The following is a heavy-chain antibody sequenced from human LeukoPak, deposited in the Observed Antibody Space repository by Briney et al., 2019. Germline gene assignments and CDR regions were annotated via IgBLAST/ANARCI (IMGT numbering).Heavy chain of an antibody. CDR3: AGWRMATIRAYFDY. Sequence: SETLSLTCTVSGGSISSSSYYWGWIRQPPGKGLEWIGSIYYSGSTYYNPSLKSRVTISVDTSKNQFSLKLSSVTAADTAVYYCAGWRMATIRAYFDYWGQGTLVTVSS. CDR2: IYYSGST. J-gene: IGHJ4*02. D-gene: IGHD5-24*01. CDR1: GGSISSSSYY. V-gene: IGHV4-39*01.